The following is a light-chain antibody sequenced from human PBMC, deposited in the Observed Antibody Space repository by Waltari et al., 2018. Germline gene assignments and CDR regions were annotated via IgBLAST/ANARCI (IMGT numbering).Light chain of an antibody. CDR3: SAYTTSVTLV. J-gene: IGLJ1*01. Sequence: QSALTKPASVSVSPGQSMTLSCTVTTSDVGAYDYFPWYQQHPGKAPQLMIYDVSNRPSGISNRFSGSKSGNTASLSISGLQTEDEAEYYCSAYTTSVTLVFGTGTKVTVL. CDR2: DVS. CDR1: TSDVGAYDY. V-gene: IGLV2-14*03.